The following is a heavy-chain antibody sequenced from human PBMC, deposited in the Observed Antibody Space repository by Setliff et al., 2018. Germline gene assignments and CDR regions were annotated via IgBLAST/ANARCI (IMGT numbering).Heavy chain of an antibody. Sequence: SETLSLTCSVSGVPLTSSHFYWSWIRQRPGKGLEWIGKIDYRGSTRYNPSLETRVSMSVDTSKNQFSLRLTSVTDADTAVYYCAMDQGVVWGKGTTVTVSS. J-gene: IGHJ6*04. CDR2: IDYRGST. D-gene: IGHD2-2*03. CDR3: AMDQGVV. CDR1: GVPLTSSHFY. V-gene: IGHV4-31*03.